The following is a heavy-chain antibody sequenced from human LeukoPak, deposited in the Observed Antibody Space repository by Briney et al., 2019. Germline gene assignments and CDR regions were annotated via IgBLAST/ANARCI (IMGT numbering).Heavy chain of an antibody. D-gene: IGHD3-16*02. CDR1: GGSFSGYY. CDR2: INHSGST. J-gene: IGHJ4*02. Sequence: SETLSLTCAVYGGSFSGYYWSWIRQPPGKGLEWIGEINHSGSTNYNPSLKSRVTISVDTSKNQFSLKLSSVTAADTAVYYCARGRRRGVIVKLHQYYFDYWGQGTLVTVSS. CDR3: ARGRRRGVIVKLHQYYFDY. V-gene: IGHV4-34*01.